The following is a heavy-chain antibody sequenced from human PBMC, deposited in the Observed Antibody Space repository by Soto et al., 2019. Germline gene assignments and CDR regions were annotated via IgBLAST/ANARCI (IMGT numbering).Heavy chain of an antibody. V-gene: IGHV4-34*01. D-gene: IGHD3-22*01. Sequence: QVQLQQWGAGLLKPSETLSLTCAVYGGSFSGYYWSWIRQPPGKGLEWIGEINHSGSTNYNPSLKSRVTISVDTSKNQFSLKLSSVTAADTAVYYCASEGSGYSLDYWGQGPLVTVSS. CDR1: GGSFSGYY. CDR2: INHSGST. CDR3: ASEGSGYSLDY. J-gene: IGHJ4*02.